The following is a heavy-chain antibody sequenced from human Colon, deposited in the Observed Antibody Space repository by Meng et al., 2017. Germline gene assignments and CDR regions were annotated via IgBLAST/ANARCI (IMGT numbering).Heavy chain of an antibody. Sequence: LPQSGPGLVSPSEPLALTFTASGVSFSSGDYYWSWIRQPPGKGLEWLGYVYYTGNTNYNPSLKNRVTISLDTSNNQFSLKLTSMTAADAAIYYCARVNGDFDEAWFDPWGQGTLVTVSS. J-gene: IGHJ5*02. CDR1: GVSFSSGDYY. V-gene: IGHV4-61*08. CDR3: ARVNGDFDEAWFDP. D-gene: IGHD2-21*02. CDR2: VYYTGNT.